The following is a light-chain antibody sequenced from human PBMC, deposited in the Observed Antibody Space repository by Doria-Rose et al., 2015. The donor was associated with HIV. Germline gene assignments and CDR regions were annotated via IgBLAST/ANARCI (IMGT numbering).Light chain of an antibody. Sequence: TQSPGTLSLSPGERATLSCRASQSFSSTYLAWYQQKPGHAPSLLIYDGSTSATGIPDRFSASGSGTDFTLTINRLAPEDCALYYCHQYGPSWTFGQGTKVEI. V-gene: IGKV3-20*01. CDR1: QSFSSTY. J-gene: IGKJ1*01. CDR2: DGS. CDR3: HQYGPSWT.